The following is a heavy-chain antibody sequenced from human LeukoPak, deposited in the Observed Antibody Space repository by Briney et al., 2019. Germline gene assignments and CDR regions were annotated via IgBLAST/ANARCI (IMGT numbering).Heavy chain of an antibody. J-gene: IGHJ4*02. CDR1: GYSISSGYY. CDR2: IYHSGST. V-gene: IGHV4-38-2*02. CDR3: ARGSRIAAAGAFDY. Sequence: SETLSLTCTVSGYSISSGYYWGCIRQPPGKGLEWIGSIYHSGSTYYNPSLKSRVTISVDTSKNQFSLKLSSVTAADTAVYYCARGSRIAAAGAFDYWGQGTLVTVSS. D-gene: IGHD6-13*01.